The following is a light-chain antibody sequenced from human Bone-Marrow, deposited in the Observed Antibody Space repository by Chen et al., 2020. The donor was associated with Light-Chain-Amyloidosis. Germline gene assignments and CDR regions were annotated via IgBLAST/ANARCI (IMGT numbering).Light chain of an antibody. CDR2: DDS. J-gene: IGLJ3*02. V-gene: IGLV3-21*02. Sequence: SYVLTQPSSVSVAQGQTATIACGGHNIGYTSVHWYQQTPGQAPLLVFYDDSDRPSGIPERLSGTKCGNTATLTISRVEAGEEADYYCPVWDRSIDRPVFGGGTKLTVL. CDR1: NIGYTS. CDR3: PVWDRSIDRPV.